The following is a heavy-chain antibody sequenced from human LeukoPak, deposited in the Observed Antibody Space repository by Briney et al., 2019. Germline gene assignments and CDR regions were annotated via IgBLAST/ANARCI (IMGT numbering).Heavy chain of an antibody. J-gene: IGHJ4*02. CDR2: IKQDGSEK. D-gene: IGHD3-10*01. Sequence: GGSLRLSCAASGFTFSSYWMSWVRQAPGKGLEWVANIKQDGSEKYYVDSVKGRFTISRDNSKNTLYLQMNSLRAEDTAVYYCAKDRYGSGSYFMQFSDYWGQGTLVTVSS. V-gene: IGHV3-7*01. CDR1: GFTFSSYW. CDR3: AKDRYGSGSYFMQFSDY.